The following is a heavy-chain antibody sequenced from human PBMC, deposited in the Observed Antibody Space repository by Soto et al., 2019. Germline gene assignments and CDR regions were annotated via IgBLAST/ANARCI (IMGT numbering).Heavy chain of an antibody. CDR2: ISRYGDIT. Sequence: VQRLESGGDLIQPGGSLRLSCAASGFTFNIYAMTWVRQAPGKGLEWVSAISRYGDITYYADSVEGRFSISRDNSKNTLYMQMNGRRAEDTAVYYCAKDRYLYHDWRGYLFDHWGQGTLVTVSS. CDR1: GFTFNIYA. D-gene: IGHD3-3*01. J-gene: IGHJ4*02. CDR3: AKDRYLYHDWRGYLFDH. V-gene: IGHV3-23*01.